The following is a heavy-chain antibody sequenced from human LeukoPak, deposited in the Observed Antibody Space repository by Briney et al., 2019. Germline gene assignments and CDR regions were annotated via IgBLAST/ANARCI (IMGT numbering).Heavy chain of an antibody. Sequence: GGSLRLSCAASGFTFSSYAMHWVRQAPGKGLEWVSSISSSSSYIYYADSVKGRFTISRDNAKNSLYLQMNSLRAEDTAVYYCARGSGYYDSSGYYYGYFQHWGQGTLVTVSS. V-gene: IGHV3-21*01. CDR2: ISSSSSYI. CDR1: GFTFSSYA. D-gene: IGHD3-22*01. CDR3: ARGSGYYDSSGYYYGYFQH. J-gene: IGHJ1*01.